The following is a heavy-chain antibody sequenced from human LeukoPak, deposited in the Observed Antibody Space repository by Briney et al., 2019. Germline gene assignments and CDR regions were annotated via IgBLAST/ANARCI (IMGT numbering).Heavy chain of an antibody. CDR3: ATCASVTWDYFDY. Sequence: SVKVSCKASGGTFSSYAIRLVRQAPGQGLEWMGRIIPIFGTANYAQKFQGRVTITTDESTSTAYMELSSLRSEDTAVYYCATCASVTWDYFDYWGQGTQVTVSS. CDR1: GGTFSSYA. V-gene: IGHV1-69*05. CDR2: IIPIFGTA. D-gene: IGHD1-26*01. J-gene: IGHJ4*02.